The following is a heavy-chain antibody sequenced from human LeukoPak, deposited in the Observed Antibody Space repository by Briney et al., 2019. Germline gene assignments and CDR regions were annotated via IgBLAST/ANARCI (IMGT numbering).Heavy chain of an antibody. CDR2: MNPNSGNT. CDR1: GYTFTSYY. J-gene: IGHJ6*03. CDR3: ATHSPEWRYSGYYNYYYMDV. Sequence: GASVKVSCKASGYTFTSYYMHWVRQATGQGLEWMGWMNPNSGNTGYAQKFQGRVTMTRNTSISTAYMELSSLRSEDTAVYFCATHSPEWRYSGYYNYYYMDVWGNGTTVTVSS. D-gene: IGHD5-12*01. V-gene: IGHV1-8*02.